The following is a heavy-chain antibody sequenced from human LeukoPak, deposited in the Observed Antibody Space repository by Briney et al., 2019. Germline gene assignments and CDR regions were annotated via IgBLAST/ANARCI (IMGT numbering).Heavy chain of an antibody. J-gene: IGHJ3*02. CDR1: GFTFSSYA. D-gene: IGHD4-23*01. Sequence: GGSLRLSCAASGFTFSSYAMSWVRQAPGKGLEWVSAISGSGGSTYYADSVKGRFSISRDNSKNTLYLQMNSLRAEDTAIYYCARTKYGGNDDAFDIWGQGTMVTVSS. V-gene: IGHV3-23*01. CDR3: ARTKYGGNDDAFDI. CDR2: ISGSGGST.